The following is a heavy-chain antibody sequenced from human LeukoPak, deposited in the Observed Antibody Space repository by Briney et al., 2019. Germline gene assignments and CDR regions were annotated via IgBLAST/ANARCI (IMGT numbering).Heavy chain of an antibody. J-gene: IGHJ4*02. Sequence: GGSLRLSCAASGFTFSSYAMHWVRQAPGKGLEWVAVISYDGSNKYYADSVKGRFTISRDNSKNTLYLQMNSLRAEDTAVYYCAREAGAPNDYWGQGTLVTVSS. V-gene: IGHV3-30-3*01. CDR2: ISYDGSNK. CDR3: AREAGAPNDY. CDR1: GFTFSSYA.